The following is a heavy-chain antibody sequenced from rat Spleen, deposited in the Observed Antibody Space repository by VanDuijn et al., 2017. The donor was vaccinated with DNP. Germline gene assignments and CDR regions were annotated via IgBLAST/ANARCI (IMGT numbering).Heavy chain of an antibody. V-gene: IGHV3-1*01. J-gene: IGHJ2*01. CDR2: INHSGST. Sequence: EVQLQESGPGLVKPSQSLSLTCSVTGYSITSNYWGWIRKFPGDKMEWIGYINHSGSTGYNPSLKGRISITSDTSKNQFFLQVNSVTTDDTATYYCTRGDILRSFDYCGQGVMVTVSS. CDR1: GYSITSNY. CDR3: TRGDILRSFDY. D-gene: IGHD1-6*01.